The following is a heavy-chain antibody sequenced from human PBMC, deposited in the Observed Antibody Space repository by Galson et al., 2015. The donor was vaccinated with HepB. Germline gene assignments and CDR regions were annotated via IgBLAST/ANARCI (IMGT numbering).Heavy chain of an antibody. D-gene: IGHD1-26*01. J-gene: IGHJ4*02. CDR2: VKQDGSEK. CDR3: ASLLGARTIYNY. Sequence: SLRLSCAASGFTFSNSWMSWLRQAPGKGLEWVASVKQDGSEKYSVDSVRGRFSISRDNAKSSLFLQMNSLRAEDTAVYYCASLLGARTIYNYWGQGTLVTVSS. V-gene: IGHV3-7*01. CDR1: GFTFSNSW.